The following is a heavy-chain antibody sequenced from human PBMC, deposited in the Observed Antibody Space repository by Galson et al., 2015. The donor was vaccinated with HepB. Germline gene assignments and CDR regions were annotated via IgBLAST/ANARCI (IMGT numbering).Heavy chain of an antibody. CDR1: GYTFNTYN. CDR2: IIPIVDIA. Sequence: SVKVSCKASGYTFNTYNMHWVRQAPGQGLEWMGRIIPIVDIANYPQKFQDRVTITADKSTSTAYMELSSLRSDDTAVYYCARYSPSRCPSTTCYLHASDMWGQGTMVTVSS. CDR3: ARYSPSRCPSTTCYLHASDM. V-gene: IGHV1-69*02. D-gene: IGHD2-2*01. J-gene: IGHJ3*02.